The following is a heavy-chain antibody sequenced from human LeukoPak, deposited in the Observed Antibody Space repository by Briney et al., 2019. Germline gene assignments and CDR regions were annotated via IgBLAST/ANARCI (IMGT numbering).Heavy chain of an antibody. CDR2: IYPGDSHT. D-gene: IGHD2-8*02. J-gene: IGHJ2*01. V-gene: IGHV5-51*01. CDR1: GYIFTTYW. Sequence: GGSLKISCMGSGYIFTTYWIGCLRQMPGKGLEWMGIIYPGDSHTIYSPSFQGQVTISADKSISTSYLQSSSLKASDTAMYYCARHVGLLVVADRSFDLWGRGTLVSVSS. CDR3: ARHVGLLVVADRSFDL.